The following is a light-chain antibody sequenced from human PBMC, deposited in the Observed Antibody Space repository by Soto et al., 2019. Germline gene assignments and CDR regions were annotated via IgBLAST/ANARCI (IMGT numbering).Light chain of an antibody. J-gene: IGKJ4*01. CDR2: DTS. CDR1: QGIGDP. CDR3: QPYNNWPLT. V-gene: IGKV3-15*01. Sequence: EVVMRPAPASLGVSTVALATLSYRASQGIGDPLAWYQHKPGQTPRLLIYDTSTRATGVPTRFSGSRSGAEFTLTINSLQSEDFAVYYCQPYNNWPLTFGGGTKVDIK.